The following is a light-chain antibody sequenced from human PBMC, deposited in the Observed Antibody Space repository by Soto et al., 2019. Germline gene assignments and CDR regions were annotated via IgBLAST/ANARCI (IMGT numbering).Light chain of an antibody. J-gene: IGKJ3*01. CDR1: QSISSTC. CDR3: QQYGGSPIFT. Sequence: EILLTQSPGTLSFSPGDRATLSCRASQSISSTCLAWYQQKPGQAPRLLIYGTFTRATGIPDRFSGSGSGTDFTLTISRLEPEDFAVYYCQQYGGSPIFTFGPGTKVDMK. V-gene: IGKV3-20*01. CDR2: GTF.